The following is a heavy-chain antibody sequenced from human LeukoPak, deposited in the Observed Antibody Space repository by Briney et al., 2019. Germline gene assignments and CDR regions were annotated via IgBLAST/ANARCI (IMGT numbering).Heavy chain of an antibody. V-gene: IGHV3-7*01. D-gene: IGHD3-22*01. CDR3: ARDDDYYDSSGYYYDYFDY. CDR1: GFRFNTYW. CDR2: IKQDGNEK. Sequence: GGSLRLSCAASGFRFNTYWMSWVRQAPGKGLEWVANIKQDGNEKYYVDSVKGRFTISRDNAKNSLYLQMNSLRAEDTAVYYCARDDDYYDSSGYYYDYFDYWGQGTLVTVSS. J-gene: IGHJ4*02.